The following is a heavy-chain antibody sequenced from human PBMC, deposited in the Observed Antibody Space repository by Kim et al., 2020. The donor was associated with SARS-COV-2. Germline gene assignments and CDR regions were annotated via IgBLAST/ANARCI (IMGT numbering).Heavy chain of an antibody. CDR2: ISYDESNK. CDR1: GFTFNSYA. CDR3: ARSDSSTYNYYYYGMDV. D-gene: IGHD2-2*01. J-gene: IGHJ6*02. Sequence: GGSLRLSCAASGFTFNSYAMQWVRQAPGKGLEWAAVISYDESNKYYADSVKGRFTISRDNSKNTMYLQMNSLRGEDTAVYYCARSDSSTYNYYYYGMDVWGQGTTVTVSS. V-gene: IGHV3-30-3*01.